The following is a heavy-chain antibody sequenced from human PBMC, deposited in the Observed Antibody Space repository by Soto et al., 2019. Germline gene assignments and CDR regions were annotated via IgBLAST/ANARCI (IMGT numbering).Heavy chain of an antibody. CDR3: ARGPWGVAAAVL. CDR2: IYYSGST. Sequence: SEALSVTCTVSGGSISRYYWSWIRQPPGKGLEWIGYIYYSGSTNYNPSLKSRVTISVDTSKNQFSLKLSSVTAADTAVYYCARGPWGVAAAVLWGQGTLVTVSS. D-gene: IGHD6-13*01. V-gene: IGHV4-59*01. J-gene: IGHJ1*01. CDR1: GGSISRYY.